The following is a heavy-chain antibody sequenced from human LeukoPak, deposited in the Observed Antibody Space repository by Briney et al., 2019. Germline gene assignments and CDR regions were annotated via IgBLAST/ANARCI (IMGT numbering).Heavy chain of an antibody. J-gene: IGHJ4*02. V-gene: IGHV3-7*01. CDR3: ARESFAARRD. D-gene: IGHD6-6*01. Sequence: QSGGSLRLSCAASGFTFSRYWMSWVRQAPGKGLEWVANIKQDGSEKDYVDSVKGRLTISRDNAKNSLYLQMNSLTAEDTAVYYCARESFAARRDWGQGTLVTVSS. CDR1: GFTFSRYW. CDR2: IKQDGSEK.